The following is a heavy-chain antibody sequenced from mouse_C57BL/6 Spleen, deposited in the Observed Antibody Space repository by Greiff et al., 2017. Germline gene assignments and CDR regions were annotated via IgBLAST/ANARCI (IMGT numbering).Heavy chain of an antibody. Sequence: QVHVKQSGAELVRPGASVKLSCKASGYTFTDYYINWVKQRPGQGLEWIARIYPGSGNTYYNEKFKGKATLTAEKSSSTAYMQLSSLTSEDSAVYFCARERGQDYAMDYWGQGTSVTVSS. J-gene: IGHJ4*01. V-gene: IGHV1-76*01. CDR3: ARERGQDYAMDY. CDR2: IYPGSGNT. D-gene: IGHD3-3*01. CDR1: GYTFTDYY.